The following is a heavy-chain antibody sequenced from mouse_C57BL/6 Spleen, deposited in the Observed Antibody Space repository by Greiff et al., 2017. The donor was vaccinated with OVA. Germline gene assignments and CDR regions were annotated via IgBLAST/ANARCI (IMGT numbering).Heavy chain of an antibody. Sequence: VQLQQSGPELVKPGDSVKISCKASGYSFTGYFMNWVMQSHGKSLEWIGRINPYNGDTFYNQKFKGKATLTVDKSSSTAHMELRSLTSEDSAVYYCARCGGYDGGDAMDYWGQGTSVTVSS. D-gene: IGHD2-2*01. CDR1: GYSFTGYF. V-gene: IGHV1-20*01. CDR3: ARCGGYDGGDAMDY. J-gene: IGHJ4*01. CDR2: INPYNGDT.